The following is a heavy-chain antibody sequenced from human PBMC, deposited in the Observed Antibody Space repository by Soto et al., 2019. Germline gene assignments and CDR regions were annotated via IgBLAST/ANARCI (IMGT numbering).Heavy chain of an antibody. CDR3: AKGRHGDYPYNWFDP. D-gene: IGHD4-17*01. V-gene: IGHV3-30*18. CDR1: GFTFSSYG. Sequence: GGSLRLSCAASGFTFSSYGMHWVRQAPGKGLEWVAVISYDGSNKYYADSVKGRFTISRDNSKNTLYLQMNSLRAEDTAVYYCAKGRHGDYPYNWFDPWGQGTLVTVSS. J-gene: IGHJ5*02. CDR2: ISYDGSNK.